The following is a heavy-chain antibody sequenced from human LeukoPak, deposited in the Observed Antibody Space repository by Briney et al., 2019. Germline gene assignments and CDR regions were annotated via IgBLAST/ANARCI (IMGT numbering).Heavy chain of an antibody. CDR2: IIPILGIA. Sequence: ASVKVSCKASGDTFSSYAISWVRQAPGQGLEWMGRIIPILGIANYAQKFQGRVTITADKSTSTAYMELSSLRSEDTAVYYCARDSRATVVTGEDYWGQGTLVTVSS. V-gene: IGHV1-69*04. D-gene: IGHD4-23*01. J-gene: IGHJ4*02. CDR3: ARDSRATVVTGEDY. CDR1: GDTFSSYA.